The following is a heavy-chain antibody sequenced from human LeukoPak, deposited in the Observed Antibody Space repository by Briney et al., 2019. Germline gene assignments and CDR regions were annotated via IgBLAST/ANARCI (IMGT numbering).Heavy chain of an antibody. D-gene: IGHD5-12*01. CDR2: IIPIFGTA. Sequence: SVKLSCKASGATFSSYAISWVRQAPGQGLEWMGGIIPIFGTANYAQKFQGRVTITADESTSTAYLELSSLRSEDTAVYYCASYPRVDSGYDCAYYYGMDVWGKGPTVTVSS. CDR3: ASYPRVDSGYDCAYYYGMDV. J-gene: IGHJ6*04. V-gene: IGHV1-69*13. CDR1: GATFSSYA.